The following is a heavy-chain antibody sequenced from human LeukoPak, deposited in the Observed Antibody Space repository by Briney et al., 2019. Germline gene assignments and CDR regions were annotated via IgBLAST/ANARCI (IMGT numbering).Heavy chain of an antibody. CDR3: AGLAVAGNFDY. CDR2: INHTGST. Sequence: SDTLSLTCAVDGGSFSGYYWRWIPHPPARGLEWIGEINHTGSTNYNPSLKSRVTISVDTSKNQFSLKPSSVTAADTAVYYCAGLAVAGNFDYWGQGTLVTVSS. D-gene: IGHD6-19*01. V-gene: IGHV4-34*01. CDR1: GGSFSGYY. J-gene: IGHJ4*02.